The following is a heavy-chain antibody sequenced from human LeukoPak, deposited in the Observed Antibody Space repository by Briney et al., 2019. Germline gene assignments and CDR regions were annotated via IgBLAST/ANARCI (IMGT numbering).Heavy chain of an antibody. Sequence: GGSLRLSCAASGFTFSSYAMSWVRQAPGKGLEWVGRIKSKTDGGTTDYAAPVKGRFTISRDDSKNTLYLQMNSLKTEDTAVYYCTTVRAVYGGYYYYGMDVWGQGTAVTVSS. V-gene: IGHV3-15*01. CDR2: IKSKTDGGTT. J-gene: IGHJ6*02. CDR1: GFTFSSYA. CDR3: TTVRAVYGGYYYYGMDV. D-gene: IGHD3-3*01.